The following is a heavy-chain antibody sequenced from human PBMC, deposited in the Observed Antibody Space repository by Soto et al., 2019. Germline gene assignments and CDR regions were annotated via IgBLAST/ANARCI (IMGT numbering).Heavy chain of an antibody. CDR2: MNPDTGNT. J-gene: IGHJ4*02. CDR1: GYTFTTYD. CDR3: ARALGYSSTSRLDL. Sequence: QVQLVQSGAEVEKPGASVKVSCKASGYTFTTYDFNWVRQAPGHGLEWMGWMNPDTGNTGYAQKFQCRVTMTRDTSISTAFMALSGLTAEDTAVYYCARALGYSSTSRLDLWGQGTLVTVSS. D-gene: IGHD6-19*01. V-gene: IGHV1-8*01.